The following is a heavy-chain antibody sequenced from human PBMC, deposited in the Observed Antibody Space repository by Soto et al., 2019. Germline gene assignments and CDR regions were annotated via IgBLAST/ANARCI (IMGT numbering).Heavy chain of an antibody. D-gene: IGHD2-15*01. V-gene: IGHV3-33*01. CDR1: GFTFSSYG. Sequence: QVQLVESGGGVVQPGRSLRLSCAASGFTFSSYGMHWVRQAPGKGLEWVAVIWYDGSNKYYADSVKGRFTISRDNSKNTLYLQMDSLRAEDTAVYYCARAVVATFPHPFDYWGQGTLVTVSS. CDR3: ARAVVATFPHPFDY. CDR2: IWYDGSNK. J-gene: IGHJ4*02.